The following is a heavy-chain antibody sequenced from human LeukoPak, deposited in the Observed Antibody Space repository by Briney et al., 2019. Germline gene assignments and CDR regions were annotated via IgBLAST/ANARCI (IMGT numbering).Heavy chain of an antibody. CDR1: GGTFSSYA. V-gene: IGHV1-69*04. D-gene: IGHD2-15*01. CDR3: ARSFGAEGYCSGGSCYGVMSDY. CDR2: IIPILGIA. J-gene: IGHJ4*02. Sequence: SVKVSCKASGGTFSSYAISWVRQAPGQGLEWMGRIIPILGIANYAQKFQGRVTITADKSTSTAYMELSSLRSEDTAVYYCARSFGAEGYCSGGSCYGVMSDYWGQGTLVTVSS.